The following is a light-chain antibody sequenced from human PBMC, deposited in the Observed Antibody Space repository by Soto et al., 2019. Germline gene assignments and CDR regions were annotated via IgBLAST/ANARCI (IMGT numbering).Light chain of an antibody. Sequence: DFQLTQSPSTLSGSVGDRVTITCRASQTISSWLAWYQQKPGKAPKLLIYKASSLESGVPSRFSGSGSGTEFTLTISSLQPDDFATYYCQQYNSYPWTFGQGTKVDIK. CDR3: QQYNSYPWT. J-gene: IGKJ1*01. V-gene: IGKV1-5*03. CDR2: KAS. CDR1: QTISSW.